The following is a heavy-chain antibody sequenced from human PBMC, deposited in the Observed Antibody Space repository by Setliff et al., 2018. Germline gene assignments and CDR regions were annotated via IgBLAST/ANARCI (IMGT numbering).Heavy chain of an antibody. D-gene: IGHD2-2*01. J-gene: IGHJ4*02. CDR2: ISGSGGST. Sequence: GGSLRLSCAASGFTFSSYAMSWVRQAPGKGLEWVSAISGSGGSTYYADSVKGRSTISRDNSKNTLYLQMNSLRAEDTAVYYCAKAIASIVVVPAAMLEAYWGRGTLVTVSS. CDR1: GFTFSSYA. V-gene: IGHV3-23*01. CDR3: AKAIASIVVVPAAMLEAY.